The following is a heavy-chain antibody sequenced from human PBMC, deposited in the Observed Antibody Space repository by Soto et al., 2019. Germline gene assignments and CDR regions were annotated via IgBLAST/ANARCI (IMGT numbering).Heavy chain of an antibody. CDR2: MNANRGNT. J-gene: IGHJ6*02. V-gene: IGHV1-8*01. CDR1: GYTFTSYD. Sequence: QVQLVQSGAEVKKPGASVKVSCKASGYTFTSYDINWVRQATGQELEWMGWMNANRGNTGYAQKFQGRVTMTRNTSISTAYMGLSSLRSEDTAVYYCAREKTSYGMDVWGQGTTVTVSS. CDR3: AREKTSYGMDV.